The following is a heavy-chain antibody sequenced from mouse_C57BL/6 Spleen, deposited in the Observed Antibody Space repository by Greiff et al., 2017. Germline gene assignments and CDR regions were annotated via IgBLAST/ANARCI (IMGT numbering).Heavy chain of an antibody. CDR2: IDPSDSET. CDR3: AREGSAWVAC. CDR1: GYTFTSYW. D-gene: IGHD3-1*01. J-gene: IGHJ3*01. V-gene: IGHV1-52*01. Sequence: QVQLQQPGAELVRPGSSVKLSCKASGYTFTSYWMHWVKQRPIQGLEWIGNIDPSDSETHYNQKFKDKATLTVDKSSSTAYMQLSSLTSEDSAVYYGAREGSAWVACWGQGTLVTVSA.